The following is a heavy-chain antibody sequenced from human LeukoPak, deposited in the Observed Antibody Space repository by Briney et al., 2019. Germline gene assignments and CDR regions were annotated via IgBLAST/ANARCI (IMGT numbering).Heavy chain of an antibody. CDR2: IYPGDSDT. CDR3: ARGRMNEYQLLWVPGDWFDP. D-gene: IGHD2-2*01. V-gene: IGHV5-51*01. Sequence: GESLKISCKGSGYSFTSYWIGRVRQMPGKGLEWMGIIYPGDSDTRYSPSFQGQVTSSADKSISTAYLQWSSLKASDTAMYYCARGRMNEYQLLWVPGDWFDPWGQGTLVTVSS. J-gene: IGHJ5*02. CDR1: GYSFTSYW.